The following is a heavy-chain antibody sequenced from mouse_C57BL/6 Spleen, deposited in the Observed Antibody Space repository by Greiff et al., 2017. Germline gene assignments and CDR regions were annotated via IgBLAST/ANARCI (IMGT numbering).Heavy chain of an antibody. Sequence: VQLQQPGAELVRPGSSVKLSCKASGYTFTSYWMDWVKQRPGQGLEWIGNIYPSDSETHYNQKFKDKATLTVDKSSSTAYMQLSSLTSEDSAVYYCARLDSSGPWFAYWGQGTLVTVSA. CDR2: IYPSDSET. J-gene: IGHJ3*01. D-gene: IGHD3-2*02. CDR1: GYTFTSYW. CDR3: ARLDSSGPWFAY. V-gene: IGHV1-61*01.